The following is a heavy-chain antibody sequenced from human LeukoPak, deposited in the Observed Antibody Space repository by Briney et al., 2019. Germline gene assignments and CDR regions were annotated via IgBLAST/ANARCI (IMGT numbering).Heavy chain of an antibody. CDR3: AKDLSSAITSALVLDD. V-gene: IGHV3-9*01. CDR2: ITWNRDNI. CDR1: GFTFDDYA. Sequence: GGSLRLSCAASGFTFDDYAMHWVRQAPGKGLEWVAGITWNRDNIGYGDSVKGRFTISRDNVKNVLYLQMNSLRPEDTALYYCAKDLSSAITSALVLDDWGQGTTV. J-gene: IGHJ6*02. D-gene: IGHD3-22*01.